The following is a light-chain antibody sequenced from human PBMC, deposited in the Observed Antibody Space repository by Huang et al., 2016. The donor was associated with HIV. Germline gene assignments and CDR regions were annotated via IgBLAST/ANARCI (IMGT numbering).Light chain of an antibody. Sequence: EIVLTQSPATLSLSPGERATLSCRASQCVDSYLAWYQQKPGQAPRLFIDDASNRATGIPAMFSGSGSGTDFTLTISSIDPEDVAVYYCQQRYNWPLTFGGGTKVEIK. CDR1: QCVDSY. CDR2: DAS. CDR3: QQRYNWPLT. V-gene: IGKV3-11*01. J-gene: IGKJ4*01.